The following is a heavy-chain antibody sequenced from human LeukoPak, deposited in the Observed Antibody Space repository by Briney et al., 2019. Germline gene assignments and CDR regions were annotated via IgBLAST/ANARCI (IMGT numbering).Heavy chain of an antibody. V-gene: IGHV3-23*01. CDR2: ISGSGGST. CDR3: AKFHDTDYYYGMDV. CDR1: GFTLSSYA. Sequence: GGSLRLSCAASGFTLSSYAMSWVRQAPGKGLEWVSGISGSGGSTYHADSVKGRFTISRDNSKNTLYLQMNSLRAEDTAVYYCAKFHDTDYYYGMDVWGQGTTVTVSS. J-gene: IGHJ6*02. D-gene: IGHD1-1*01.